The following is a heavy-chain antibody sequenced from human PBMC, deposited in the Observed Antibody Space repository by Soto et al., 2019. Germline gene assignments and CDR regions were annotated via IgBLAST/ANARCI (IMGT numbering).Heavy chain of an antibody. V-gene: IGHV3-30*18. CDR3: AKDGWELLVVVRGFIDY. J-gene: IGHJ4*02. CDR1: GFPFSSYG. CDR2: ISYDGSNK. Sequence: GGSLRLSCAASGFPFSSYGMHWVRQAPGKGLEWVAVISYDGSNKYYADSVKGRFTISRDNSKNTLYLQMNSLRAEDTAVYYCAKDGWELLVVVRGFIDYWGQGTLVTVSS. D-gene: IGHD1-26*01.